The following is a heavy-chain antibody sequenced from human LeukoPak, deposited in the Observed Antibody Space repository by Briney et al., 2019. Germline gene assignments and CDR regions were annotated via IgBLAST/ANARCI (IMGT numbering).Heavy chain of an antibody. J-gene: IGHJ6*03. CDR2: IYSGGST. D-gene: IGHD3-22*01. V-gene: IGHV3-53*01. Sequence: GGSLRLSCAASGFTVSSNYMSWVRQAPGKGLEWVSVIYSGGSTYYADSVKGRFTISRDNSKNTLYLQMNSLRAEDTAVYYCARYYYDSSGYYGTGYYYYMDVWGKGTTVTISS. CDR1: GFTVSSNY. CDR3: ARYYYDSSGYYGTGYYYYMDV.